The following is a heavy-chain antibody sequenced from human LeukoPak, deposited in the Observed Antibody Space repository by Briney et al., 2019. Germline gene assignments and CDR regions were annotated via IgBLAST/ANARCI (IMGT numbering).Heavy chain of an antibody. CDR2: ISSSSSYI. V-gene: IGHV3-21*01. CDR3: ARAYSETYGLGYYYMDV. CDR1: GFTVNTYS. J-gene: IGHJ6*03. D-gene: IGHD1-26*01. Sequence: GGSLRLSCAASGFTVNTYSMNWVRQAPGKGLEWVSSISSSSSYIYYADSVKGRFTISRDNAKNSLYLQMNSLRAEDTAVYYCARAYSETYGLGYYYMDVWGKGTTVTISS.